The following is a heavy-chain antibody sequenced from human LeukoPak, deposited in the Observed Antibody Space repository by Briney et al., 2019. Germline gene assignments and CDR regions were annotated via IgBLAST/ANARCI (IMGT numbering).Heavy chain of an antibody. J-gene: IGHJ5*02. CDR2: INPSDGST. CDR1: GYTFTSFY. Sequence: ASVKVSCKASGYTFTSFYIHWVRQAPGQGLEWMGIINPSDGSTSYAQKFQGRVTMTTDTSTSTAYMELRSLRSDDTAVYYCATIMDDSWSGYNPAPFDPWGQGTLVTVSS. D-gene: IGHD3-3*01. CDR3: ATIMDDSWSGYNPAPFDP. V-gene: IGHV1-46*01.